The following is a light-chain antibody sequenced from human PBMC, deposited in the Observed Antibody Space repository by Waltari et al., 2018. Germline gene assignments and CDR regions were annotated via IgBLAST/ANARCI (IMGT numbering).Light chain of an antibody. J-gene: IGLJ3*02. CDR1: RNDIGSFNH. CDR2: AVN. V-gene: IGLV2-14*03. Sequence: QSALTQPASVSGFPGQSITISCTGTRNDIGSFNHISWYQQYPGKDPKAIVYAVNNRPSGVSDRFSGSKSGNTASLTISGLQADDEAEYYCNSYTTSTTWVFGGGTKLTVL. CDR3: NSYTTSTTWV.